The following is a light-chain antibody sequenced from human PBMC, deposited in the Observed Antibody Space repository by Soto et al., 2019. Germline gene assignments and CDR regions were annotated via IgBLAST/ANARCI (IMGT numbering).Light chain of an antibody. V-gene: IGLV7-43*01. J-gene: IGLJ2*01. CDR2: STD. Sequence: QAVVTQEPSLTVSPGGTVTLTCASSTGAVTSGHYTNWLQQKPGQAPRALIYSTDTKHSWTPARFSGSLLGGKAALTLSGAQPEDEADYSCLLYDGGAVIFGGGTKLTVL. CDR3: LLYDGGAVI. CDR1: TGAVTSGHY.